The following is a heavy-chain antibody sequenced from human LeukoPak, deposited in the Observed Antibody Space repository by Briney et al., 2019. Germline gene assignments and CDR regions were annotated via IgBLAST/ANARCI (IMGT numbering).Heavy chain of an antibody. D-gene: IGHD3-9*01. CDR1: GGPISSYY. CDR3: ARVMDILTGYSYFDY. J-gene: IGHJ4*02. V-gene: IGHV4-59*01. CDR2: IYYSGST. Sequence: SETLSLTCTVSGGPISSYYWSWIRQPPGKGLEWIGYIYYSGSTNYNPSLKSRVTISVDTSKNQFSLKLSSVTAADTAVYYCARVMDILTGYSYFDYWGQGTLVTVSS.